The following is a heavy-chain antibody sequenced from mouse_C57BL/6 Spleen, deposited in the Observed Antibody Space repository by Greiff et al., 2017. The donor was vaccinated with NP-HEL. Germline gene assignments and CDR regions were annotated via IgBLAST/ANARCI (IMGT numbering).Heavy chain of an antibody. CDR1: GYTFTSYW. Sequence: QVQLQQPGAELVKPGASVKLSCKASGYTFTSYWMQWVKQRPGQGLEWIGEIDPSDSYTNYNQKFKGKATVTVDTSSSTAYMQLSSLTSEDSAVYYCARPYDYDGAWFAYWGQGTLVTVSA. D-gene: IGHD2-4*01. CDR3: ARPYDYDGAWFAY. CDR2: IDPSDSYT. J-gene: IGHJ3*01. V-gene: IGHV1-50*01.